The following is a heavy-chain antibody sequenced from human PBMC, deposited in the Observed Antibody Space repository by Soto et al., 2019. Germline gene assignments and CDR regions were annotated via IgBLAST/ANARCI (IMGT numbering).Heavy chain of an antibody. CDR1: GFSLSTYHMG. D-gene: IGHD4-17*01. V-gene: IGHV2-5*02. J-gene: IGHJ4*02. CDR2: IYWDDDK. CDR3: SHAGDYVLLTFDH. Sequence: QITLKESGPTLVRPAQPLTLTCDFSGFSLSTYHMGVAWIRQPPGKALEWLALIYWDDDKRYSPSLKDRLAISKVTSSNQVVLTITNMDPGDTATYFCSHAGDYVLLTFDHWGPGTLVTVSS.